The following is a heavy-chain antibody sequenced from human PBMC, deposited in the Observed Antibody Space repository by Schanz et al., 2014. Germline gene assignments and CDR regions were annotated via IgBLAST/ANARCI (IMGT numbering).Heavy chain of an antibody. CDR2: INSDGSSA. J-gene: IGHJ5*01. D-gene: IGHD2-8*02. V-gene: IGHV3-74*01. CDR3: ARDRDAGGYDS. CDR1: GFTFSSYW. Sequence: EVQLVESGGGLVQPGGSLRLSCAASGFTFSSYWMHWVRQAPGKGLVWISRINSDGSSASYADSVKGRFTISRDNAKNTLYLQMHSLRAEDTALYYCARDRDAGGYDSWGQGTLVTVSS.